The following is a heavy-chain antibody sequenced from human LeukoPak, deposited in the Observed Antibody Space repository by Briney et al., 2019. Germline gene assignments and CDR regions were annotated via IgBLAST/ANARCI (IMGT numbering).Heavy chain of an antibody. CDR3: ARHKAGSTLYYYYGMDV. CDR2: IYPGDSDT. CDR1: GYXFTNYW. D-gene: IGHD1-7*01. J-gene: IGHJ6*02. Sequence: GESLKISCNVSGYXFTNYWIGWVRQMPGKGLEWMGIIYPGDSDTRYSPSLQGQVTISADKSISTAYLQWSSLKASDTAIYYCARHKAGSTLYYYYGMDVWGQGTTVTVSS. V-gene: IGHV5-51*01.